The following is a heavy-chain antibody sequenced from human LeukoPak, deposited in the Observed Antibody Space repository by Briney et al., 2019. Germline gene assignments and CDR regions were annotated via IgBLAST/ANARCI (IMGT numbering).Heavy chain of an antibody. J-gene: IGHJ4*02. CDR3: ARGAAVAVEL. V-gene: IGHV3-30*02. Sequence: GGSLRLSCGASGFTLTDYNMHWVRQAPGKGLEYVAFIQYDGTTEYYADSVKGRFTMSRDRSKNMLYLQVNSLRREDTAVYYCARGAAVAVELWGQGTLVTVSS. D-gene: IGHD6-19*01. CDR1: GFTLTDYN. CDR2: IQYDGTTE.